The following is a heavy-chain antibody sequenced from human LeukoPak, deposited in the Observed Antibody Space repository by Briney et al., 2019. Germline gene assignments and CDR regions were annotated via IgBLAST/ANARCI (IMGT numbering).Heavy chain of an antibody. CDR1: GFTFRIFG. Sequence: GGSLRLSCAASGFTFRIFGLNWVRQAPGKGLEWVSYISGSGSTIYYADSVKGRFTISRDNAKNSLYLQMNSLRAEDTAVYYCARDLSLYCSGGSCYSLNYWGQGTLVTVSS. CDR2: ISGSGSTI. V-gene: IGHV3-48*04. CDR3: ARDLSLYCSGGSCYSLNY. J-gene: IGHJ4*02. D-gene: IGHD2-15*01.